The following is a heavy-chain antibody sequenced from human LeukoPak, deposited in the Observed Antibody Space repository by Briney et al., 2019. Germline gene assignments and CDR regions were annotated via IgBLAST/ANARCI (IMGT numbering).Heavy chain of an antibody. V-gene: IGHV7-4-1*02. CDR3: ARDGSDIVVVPADY. J-gene: IGHJ4*02. Sequence: ASVKVSCKASGYTFTSYAMNWVRQAPGQGLEWMGWINTNTGNPTYAQGFTGRFVFSLDTSVSTAYLQISSLKAEDTAVYYCARDGSDIVVVPADYWGQGTLVTVSS. CDR2: INTNTGNP. CDR1: GYTFTSYA. D-gene: IGHD2-2*01.